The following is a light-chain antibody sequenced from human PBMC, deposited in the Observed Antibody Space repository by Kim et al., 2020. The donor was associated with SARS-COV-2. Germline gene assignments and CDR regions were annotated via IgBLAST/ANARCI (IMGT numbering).Light chain of an antibody. CDR3: QQRYSTPRVT. CDR2: AAS. Sequence: SVGDRVTITCRASQSISSYLIGYQQTPGRAPKLLLYAASSVQSGVASTFSGSGSATDVTLTISSRQPQDFATNYYQQRYSTPRVTFGPGTKVDIK. V-gene: IGKV1-39*01. CDR1: QSISSY. J-gene: IGKJ3*01.